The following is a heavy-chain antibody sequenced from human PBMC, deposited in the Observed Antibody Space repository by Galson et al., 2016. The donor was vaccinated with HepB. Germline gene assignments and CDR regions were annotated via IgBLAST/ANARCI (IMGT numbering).Heavy chain of an antibody. V-gene: IGHV3-11*06. CDR3: VKASTYDISNGLDGMDV. Sequence: SLRLSCAASGFTFSDYYMNWIRQAPGKGLEWVSYINPSSGYRNYADSVKGRFTISRDNAKNSLSLQMNSLRAEDTALYYCVKASTYDISNGLDGMDVWGQGTTVTVSS. CDR2: INPSSGYR. J-gene: IGHJ6*02. CDR1: GFTFSDYY. D-gene: IGHD3-9*01.